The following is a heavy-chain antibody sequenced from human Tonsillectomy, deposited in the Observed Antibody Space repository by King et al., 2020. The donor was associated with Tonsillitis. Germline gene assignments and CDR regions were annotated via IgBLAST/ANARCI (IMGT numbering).Heavy chain of an antibody. V-gene: IGHV3-30-3*01. CDR2: ISYDGSNK. CDR1: GFTFSSYA. J-gene: IGHJ3*02. Sequence: QLVQSGGGVVQPGRSLRLSCAASGFTFSSYAMYWVRQAPGKGLEWVAVISYDGSNKYYGDSVKGRFTISRDNSKNTLYLQMNSLRAEDTAVYYCARDNQYYGSDLPPDAFDMWGQGTMVTVSS. D-gene: IGHD3-10*01. CDR3: ARDNQYYGSDLPPDAFDM.